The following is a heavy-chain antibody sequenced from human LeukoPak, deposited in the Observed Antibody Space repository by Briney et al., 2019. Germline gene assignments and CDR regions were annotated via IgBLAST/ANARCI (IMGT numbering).Heavy chain of an antibody. CDR2: IYYSGST. D-gene: IGHD2-15*01. Sequence: KASETLSLTCTVSGGSISSSSYYWGWIRQPPGKGLEWIGSIYYSGSTYYNPSLKSRVTISVDTSKNQFSLKLSSVTAADTAVYYCAREDQKYCSGGSCYSGNNWFDPWGQGTLVTVSS. CDR3: AREDQKYCSGGSCYSGNNWFDP. J-gene: IGHJ5*02. V-gene: IGHV4-39*02. CDR1: GGSISSSSYY.